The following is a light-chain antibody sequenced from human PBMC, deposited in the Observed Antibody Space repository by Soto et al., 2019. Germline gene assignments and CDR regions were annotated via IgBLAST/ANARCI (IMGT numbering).Light chain of an antibody. J-gene: IGLJ2*01. V-gene: IGLV2-14*01. CDR3: SSYTATNTLV. Sequence: QSALTQPASVSGSPGQSITISCTGTSSDVGDYNYVSWYQQHPGKAPKLIIYGVSNRPSGISNRFSGSKSGNTASLTVSGLPAEDEADYYCSSYTATNTLVFGGGTKLTVL. CDR2: GVS. CDR1: SSDVGDYNY.